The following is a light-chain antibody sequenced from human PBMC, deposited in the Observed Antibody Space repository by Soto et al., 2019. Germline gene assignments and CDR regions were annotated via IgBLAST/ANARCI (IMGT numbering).Light chain of an antibody. J-gene: IGKJ1*01. Sequence: DIVLTQSPGTLSLSPGERATLSCRASQSVSSNYLAWYQQKPGQAPRLLIYGASTRATGVPDRFSGSGSGTDFTLTISRLEPEDFAVYHCQQYGSLSWTXGQGT. CDR1: QSVSSNY. CDR2: GAS. CDR3: QQYGSLSWT. V-gene: IGKV3-20*01.